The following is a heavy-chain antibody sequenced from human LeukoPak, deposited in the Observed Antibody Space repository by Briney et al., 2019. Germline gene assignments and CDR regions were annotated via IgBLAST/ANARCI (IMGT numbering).Heavy chain of an antibody. Sequence: SETLSLTCTVSGGSISTYYWSWIRQPPGKGLEWIGYIYYSGSTNYNPSLKSRVTISIDTSKNQFSLKLSSVTAADTAVYYCAREAGYSSGWYVVNWGQGTLVTVSS. CDR2: IYYSGST. D-gene: IGHD6-19*01. V-gene: IGHV4-59*12. CDR3: AREAGYSSGWYVVN. CDR1: GGSISTYY. J-gene: IGHJ4*02.